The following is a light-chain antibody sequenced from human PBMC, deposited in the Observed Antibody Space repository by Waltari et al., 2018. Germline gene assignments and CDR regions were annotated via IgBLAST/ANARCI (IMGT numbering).Light chain of an antibody. CDR3: AVWDDNLNGVV. V-gene: IGLV1-44*01. CDR2: STY. Sequence: QSVLSQPPSASGTPGQRVTISCSGGRSNIGTNIVSWYQKLPGTAPKVLIYSTYERPSGVADRFSGSKSGTSASLAISGLQSEDEADYYCAVWDDNLNGVVFGGGTKLTVV. J-gene: IGLJ2*01. CDR1: RSNIGTNI.